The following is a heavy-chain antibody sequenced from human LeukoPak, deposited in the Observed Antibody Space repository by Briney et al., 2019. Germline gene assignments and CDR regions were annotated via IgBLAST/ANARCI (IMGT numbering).Heavy chain of an antibody. D-gene: IGHD1-1*01. CDR2: IYYSGST. J-gene: IGHJ4*02. CDR3: AREYWNDY. Sequence: SETLSLTCTVSGGSINGYYWSWIRQPPGKGLEWIGYIYYSGSTNYNPSLKSRVTISVDTSKNQFSLKLSSVTAADTAVYRCAREYWNDYWGQGSLVTVSS. V-gene: IGHV4-59*01. CDR1: GGSINGYY.